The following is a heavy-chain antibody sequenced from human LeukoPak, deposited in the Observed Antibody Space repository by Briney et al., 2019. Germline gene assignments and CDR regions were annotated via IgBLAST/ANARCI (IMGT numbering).Heavy chain of an antibody. CDR1: GITFGNNW. Sequence: GGSLRLSCAASGITFGNNWMHWVRQGPGKGLVWISRINSDGGGAIYADSVKGRFTISRDNAKNSLYLQMNSLRAEDTAVYYCAKRGGSRYFDYWGQGTLVTVSS. CDR3: AKRGGSRYFDY. V-gene: IGHV3-74*01. D-gene: IGHD3-16*01. CDR2: INSDGGGA. J-gene: IGHJ4*02.